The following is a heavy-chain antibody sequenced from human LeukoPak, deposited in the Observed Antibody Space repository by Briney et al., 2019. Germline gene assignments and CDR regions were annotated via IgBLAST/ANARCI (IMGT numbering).Heavy chain of an antibody. CDR2: ISGSGGST. J-gene: IGHJ4*02. V-gene: IGHV3-23*01. CDR1: GFTFDDYA. D-gene: IGHD3-3*01. Sequence: GRSLRLSCAASGFTFDDYAMHWVRQAPGKGLEWVSAISGSGGSTYYADSVKGRFTISRDNSKNTLYLQMNSLRAEDTAVYYCAKVGVLRFLVWNWGQGTLVTVSS. CDR3: AKVGVLRFLVWN.